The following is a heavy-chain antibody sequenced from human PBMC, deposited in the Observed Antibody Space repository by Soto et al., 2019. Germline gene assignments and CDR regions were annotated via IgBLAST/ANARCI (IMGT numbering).Heavy chain of an antibody. CDR2: ISGSGGST. CDR3: AKEVYCSSTSCYYYMDV. J-gene: IGHJ6*03. Sequence: EVQLLESGGGLVQPGGSLRLSCAASGFTFSSYAMNWVRQAPGKGLEWVSAISGSGGSTYYADSVKGRFTISRDNSKNTLYLQMNSLRAEDTAVYYCAKEVYCSSTSCYYYMDVWGNGTTVTVSS. D-gene: IGHD2-2*01. V-gene: IGHV3-23*01. CDR1: GFTFSSYA.